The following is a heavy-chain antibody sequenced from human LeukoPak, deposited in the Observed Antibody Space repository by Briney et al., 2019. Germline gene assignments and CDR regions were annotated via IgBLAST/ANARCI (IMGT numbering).Heavy chain of an antibody. J-gene: IGHJ4*02. Sequence: GASLRLSCAASAFTFTNHAMSWVRQAPGQGLEWVSAITGSGGNTYYADSVKGRFTISRDNSKDKVFLQMNSLRAEDTAVYYCAKWGDYDVLTGYYVSDYWGQGTLVTVSS. CDR1: AFTFTNHA. V-gene: IGHV3-23*01. CDR3: AKWGDYDVLTGYYVSDY. CDR2: ITGSGGNT. D-gene: IGHD3-9*01.